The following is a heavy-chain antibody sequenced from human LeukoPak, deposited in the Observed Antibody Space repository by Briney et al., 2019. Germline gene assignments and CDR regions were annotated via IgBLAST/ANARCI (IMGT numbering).Heavy chain of an antibody. CDR3: ARDHPRSRTFDP. J-gene: IGHJ5*02. CDR1: GYTFTGYY. CDR2: ISAYNGNT. Sequence: GASVKVSCKASGYTFTGYYMHWVRQAPGQGLEWMGWISAYNGNTNYAQKLQGRVTMTTDTSTSTAYMELRSLRSDDTAVYYCARDHPRSRTFDPWGQGTLITVSS. V-gene: IGHV1-18*04.